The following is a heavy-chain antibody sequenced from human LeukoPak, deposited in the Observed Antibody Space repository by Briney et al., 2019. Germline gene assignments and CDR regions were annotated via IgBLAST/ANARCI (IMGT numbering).Heavy chain of an antibody. CDR1: GYTFTGYY. V-gene: IGHV1-2*02. CDR2: INPNSGGT. CDR3: ARDLVLNWGSNWYFDL. D-gene: IGHD4/OR15-4a*01. Sequence: ASVKVSCKASGYTFTGYYMHWVRRAPGQGLEWMGWINPNSGGTNYAQKFQGRVTMTRDTSISTAYMELSRLRSDDTAVYYCARDLVLNWGSNWYFDLWGRGTLVTVSS. J-gene: IGHJ2*01.